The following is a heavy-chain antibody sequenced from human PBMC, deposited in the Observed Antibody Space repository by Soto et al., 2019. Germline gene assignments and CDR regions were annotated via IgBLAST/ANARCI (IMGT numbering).Heavy chain of an antibody. CDR3: ARVGYYYDSSGYYFPDLGSYGMDV. V-gene: IGHV3-53*01. CDR1: GFTVSSNY. D-gene: IGHD3-22*01. J-gene: IGHJ6*02. CDR2: IYSGGST. Sequence: GGSLRLSCAASGFTVSSNYMSWVRQAPGKGLEWVSVIYSGGSTYYADSVKGRFTISRDNSKNTLYLQMNSLRAEETAVYYCARVGYYYDSSGYYFPDLGSYGMDVWGQGTTVTVSS.